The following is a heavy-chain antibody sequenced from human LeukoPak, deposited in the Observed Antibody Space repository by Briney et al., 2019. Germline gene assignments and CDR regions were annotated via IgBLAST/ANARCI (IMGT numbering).Heavy chain of an antibody. CDR3: ASVVGATTRDY. D-gene: IGHD1-26*01. Sequence: GGSLRLSCAASGFTFSSYAMHWVRQAPGKGLEWVAVISYDGSNKYYADSVKGRFTISRDNSKNTLYLQMNSLRAEDTAVYYCASVVGATTRDYWGQGTLVTVSS. J-gene: IGHJ4*02. CDR2: ISYDGSNK. CDR1: GFTFSSYA. V-gene: IGHV3-30-3*01.